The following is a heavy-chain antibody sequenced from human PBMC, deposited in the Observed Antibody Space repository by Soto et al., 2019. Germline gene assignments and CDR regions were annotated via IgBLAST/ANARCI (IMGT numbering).Heavy chain of an antibody. Sequence: EVQLVESGGGLVQPGGSLRLSCAASGFTFSSYWMHWVRQVPGKGLVWVSRIKYDGSTMNYADSVKGRFTISRDNAKNTVYLEMNSLRAEDTAVSYCGRGIRYHYGRDVWGLGTTVTV. CDR1: GFTFSSYW. J-gene: IGHJ6*02. CDR3: GRGIRYHYGRDV. V-gene: IGHV3-74*01. D-gene: IGHD5-18*01. CDR2: IKYDGSTM.